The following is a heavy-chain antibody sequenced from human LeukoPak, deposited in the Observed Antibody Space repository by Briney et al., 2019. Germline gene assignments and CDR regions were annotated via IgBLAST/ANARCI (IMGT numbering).Heavy chain of an antibody. CDR3: ARADGDYRRGFDY. J-gene: IGHJ4*02. CDR1: GGSISSGGYS. CDR2: IYRSGST. D-gene: IGHD4-17*01. V-gene: IGHV4-30-2*01. Sequence: SETLSLTCAVSGGSISSGGYSWSWIRQPPGKGLEWIGYIYRSGSTYYNPSLKSRVTISVDRSKNQFSLKLSSVTAADTAVYYCARADGDYRRGFDYWGQGTLVTVSS.